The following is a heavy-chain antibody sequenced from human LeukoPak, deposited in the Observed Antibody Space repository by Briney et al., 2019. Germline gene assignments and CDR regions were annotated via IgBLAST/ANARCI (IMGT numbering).Heavy chain of an antibody. CDR2: INPNSGGT. V-gene: IGHV1-2*02. D-gene: IGHD2-15*01. CDR3: ARASGVVPHDAFDI. CDR1: GYTFTGYY. J-gene: IGHJ3*02. Sequence: ASVKVSCKASGYTFTGYYMHWVRQAPGPGLEWMGWINPNSGGTNNDQKVQGRVPLTRDTSISTAYMELSRLRSDATAVYYCARASGVVPHDAFDIWGQGTMVTVSS.